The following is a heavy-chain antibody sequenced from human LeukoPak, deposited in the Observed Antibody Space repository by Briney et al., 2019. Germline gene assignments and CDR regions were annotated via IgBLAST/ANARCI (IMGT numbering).Heavy chain of an antibody. CDR1: GFTFSSYS. Sequence: PGGSLRLSCAASGFTFSSYSMNWVRQPPGKGLEWIGEINHSGSTNYNPSLKSRVTISVDTSKNQFSLKLSSVTAADTAVYYCARNRGSSSFDYWGQGTLVTVSS. CDR2: INHSGST. CDR3: ARNRGSSSFDY. J-gene: IGHJ4*02. V-gene: IGHV4-34*01. D-gene: IGHD1-26*01.